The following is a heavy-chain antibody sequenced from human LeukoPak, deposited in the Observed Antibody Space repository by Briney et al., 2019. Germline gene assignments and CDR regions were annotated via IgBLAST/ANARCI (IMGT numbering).Heavy chain of an antibody. CDR2: INTDGSST. D-gene: IGHD2-2*01. J-gene: IGHJ4*02. V-gene: IGHV3-74*01. CDR1: GFTFSSYW. Sequence: GGSLRLSCAASGFTFSSYWMHWVRQAPGKGLVWVSRINTDGSSTSYADSVKGRFTISRDNAKNTLYLQMNSLRAEDTAVYYCARHCSSTSCYDYWGQGTLVTVSS. CDR3: ARHCSSTSCYDY.